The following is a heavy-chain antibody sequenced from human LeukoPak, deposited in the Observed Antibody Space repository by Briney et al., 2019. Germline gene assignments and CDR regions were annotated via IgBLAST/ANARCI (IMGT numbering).Heavy chain of an antibody. Sequence: ASVKVSCKASGYTFTSYGISWVRQAPGQGLEWMGWISAYNGNTNYAQKLQGRVTMTTDTSTSTAYMELRSLRSDDTAVYYCARDFTYLVYCSSTSCPYYYYYMDVWGKGTTVTVSS. CDR3: ARDFTYLVYCSSTSCPYYYYYMDV. V-gene: IGHV1-18*01. CDR1: GYTFTSYG. D-gene: IGHD2-2*01. J-gene: IGHJ6*03. CDR2: ISAYNGNT.